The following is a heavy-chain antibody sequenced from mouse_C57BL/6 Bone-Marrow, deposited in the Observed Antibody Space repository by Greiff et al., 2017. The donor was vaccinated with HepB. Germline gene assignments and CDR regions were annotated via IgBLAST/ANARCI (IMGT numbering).Heavy chain of an antibody. CDR3: AREPYYYGNYFDY. V-gene: IGHV1-81*01. Sequence: QVQLQQSGAELARPGASVKLSCKASGYTFTSYGISWVKQRTGPGLEWIGEIYPRSGNTYYNEKFKGKATLTADKSSSTAYMELRSLTSEDSAVYFCAREPYYYGNYFDYWGQGTTLTVSS. CDR1: GYTFTSYG. CDR2: IYPRSGNT. D-gene: IGHD1-1*01. J-gene: IGHJ2*01.